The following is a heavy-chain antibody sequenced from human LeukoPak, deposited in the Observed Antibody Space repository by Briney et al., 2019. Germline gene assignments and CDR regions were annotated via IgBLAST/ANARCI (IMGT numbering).Heavy chain of an antibody. Sequence: PGGSLRLSCAASGFTFSSYAMSWVRQAPGKGLEWVSAISGSGGSTYYADSVKGRFTISRDNSKNTLHLQMNSLRAEDTAVYYCAKDRYYGSGSYYRIFDYWGQGTLVTVSS. V-gene: IGHV3-23*01. CDR3: AKDRYYGSGSYYRIFDY. J-gene: IGHJ4*02. CDR2: ISGSGGST. CDR1: GFTFSSYA. D-gene: IGHD3-10*01.